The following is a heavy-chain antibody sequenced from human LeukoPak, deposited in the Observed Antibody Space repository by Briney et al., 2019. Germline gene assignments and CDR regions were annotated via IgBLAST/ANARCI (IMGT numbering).Heavy chain of an antibody. Sequence: LGGSLRLSCAASGFTVSSNYMSWVRQAPGKGLEWVSVIYSGGSTYYADSVKGRFTISRDNSKNTLYLQMNSLRAEDTAVYYCATYSSSSRNYYYYYYMDVWGKGTTVTVSS. CDR2: IYSGGST. D-gene: IGHD6-6*01. CDR1: GFTVSSNY. CDR3: ATYSSSSRNYYYYYYMDV. V-gene: IGHV3-53*01. J-gene: IGHJ6*03.